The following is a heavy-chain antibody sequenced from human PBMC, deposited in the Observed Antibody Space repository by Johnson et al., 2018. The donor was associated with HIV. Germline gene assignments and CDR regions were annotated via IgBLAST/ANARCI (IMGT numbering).Heavy chain of an antibody. J-gene: IGHJ3*02. CDR2: ISWNSGSI. Sequence: VQLVESGGGVVQPGRSLRLSCAASRFTFSSYSMHWVRQAPGKGLEWVSGISWNSGSIGYADSVKGRFTISRDNAKNSLYLQINSLRAEDTALYYCAKDIVPMVQTDAFDIWGQGTMVTVSS. CDR1: RFTFSSYS. V-gene: IGHV3-9*01. CDR3: AKDIVPMVQTDAFDI. D-gene: IGHD3-10*01.